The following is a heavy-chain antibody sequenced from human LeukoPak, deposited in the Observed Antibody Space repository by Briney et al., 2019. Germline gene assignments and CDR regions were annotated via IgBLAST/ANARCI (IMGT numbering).Heavy chain of an antibody. CDR3: AREGGGTGTASRRWFDP. Sequence: GGSLRLSCAASALTFSSYWMSWVRQAPGKGLEWVASIKQDGSEKYYVDSVKGRFTISRDNAKNSLYLQMNSLRAEDTAVYYCAREGGGTGTASRRWFDPWGQGTLVTVSS. CDR1: ALTFSSYW. CDR2: IKQDGSEK. J-gene: IGHJ5*02. V-gene: IGHV3-7*01. D-gene: IGHD1-7*01.